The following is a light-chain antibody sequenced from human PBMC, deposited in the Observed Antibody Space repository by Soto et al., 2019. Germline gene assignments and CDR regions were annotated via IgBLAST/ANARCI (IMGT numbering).Light chain of an antibody. CDR3: CLYIGATTYV. CDR1: SDFDGSFSL. Sequence: QSVLAQPASVSGSPGQSITISCTGTSDFDGSFSLVSWYHKPQRKAHKVMISEGHSRASALPARFFGCTSVNSASLTLSGPQADDETDYSCCLYIGATTYVFGTGTKGTVL. J-gene: IGLJ1*01. CDR2: EGH. V-gene: IGLV2-23*01.